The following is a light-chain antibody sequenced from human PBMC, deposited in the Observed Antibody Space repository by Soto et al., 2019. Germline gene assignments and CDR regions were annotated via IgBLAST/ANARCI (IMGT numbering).Light chain of an antibody. CDR2: WAS. J-gene: IGKJ1*01. V-gene: IGKV4-1*01. CDR3: QEYYDVPQV. Sequence: DIVMTQSPDSMAVSLGERATINCKSSQSILYSPNNKNYLAWYQQKPGQPPKLLIYWASTRESGVPDRFSGSGSGTDFTLTSSSLQDEDVAVYYCQEYYDVPQVFGHGTKVEL. CDR1: QSILYSPNNKNY.